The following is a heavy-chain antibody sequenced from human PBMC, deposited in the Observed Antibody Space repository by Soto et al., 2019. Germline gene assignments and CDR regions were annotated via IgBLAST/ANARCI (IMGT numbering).Heavy chain of an antibody. V-gene: IGHV3-7*03. Sequence: GGSLRLSCAASGFSFSSYWVSWVRQAPGRGLEWVANINQDATRQSYVDSVEGQFSISRDNAKNSLYLQMNSLRVEDTAVYYCAKVGLFDGNKPITFEFWGQGTLVTVSS. D-gene: IGHD3-10*01. CDR2: INQDATRQ. J-gene: IGHJ4*02. CDR3: AKVGLFDGNKPITFEF. CDR1: GFSFSSYW.